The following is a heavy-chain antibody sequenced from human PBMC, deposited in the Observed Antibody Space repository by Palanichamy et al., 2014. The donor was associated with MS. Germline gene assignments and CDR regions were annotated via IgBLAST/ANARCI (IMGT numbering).Heavy chain of an antibody. Sequence: QVHLVQSGAEVKKPGASVKVSCEVSGYTLTDLAIHWARQAPGKALEWMGGFDLENRQTVYAQKFQGRVTMTEDTSTDTAYMELSSLQSEDTAVYFCATAGLYRGNAYYYGMDFWGQGTTVTVSS. CDR3: ATAGLYRGNAYYYGMDF. D-gene: IGHD1-1*01. J-gene: IGHJ6*02. CDR2: FDLENRQT. V-gene: IGHV1-24*01. CDR1: GYTLTDLA.